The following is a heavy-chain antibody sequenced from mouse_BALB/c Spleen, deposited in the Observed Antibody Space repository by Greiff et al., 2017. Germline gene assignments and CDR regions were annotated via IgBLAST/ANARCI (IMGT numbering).Heavy chain of an antibody. CDR2: IYPGSGST. J-gene: IGHJ3*01. CDR1: GYTFTSYW. D-gene: IGHD1-1*01. Sequence: LQQPGSELVRPGASVKLSCKASGYTFTSYWMHWVKQRPGQGLEWIGNIYPGSGSTNYDEKFKSKATLTVDTSSSTAYMQLSSLTSEDSAVYYCTRSLDYAWFAYWGQGTLVTVSA. V-gene: IGHV1S22*01. CDR3: TRSLDYAWFAY.